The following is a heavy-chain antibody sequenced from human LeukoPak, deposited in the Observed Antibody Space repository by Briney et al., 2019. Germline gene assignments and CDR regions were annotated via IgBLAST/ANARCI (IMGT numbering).Heavy chain of an antibody. CDR3: ARGLDDYVWGSPFDY. CDR2: ISYDGSNK. Sequence: PGGSLRLSCAASGFTFSSYAMHWVRQAPGKGLEWVAVISYDGSNKYYADSVKGRFTISRDNSKNTLYLQMNSLRAEDTAVYYCARGLDDYVWGSPFDYWGQGTLVTVSS. CDR1: GFTFSSYA. J-gene: IGHJ4*02. V-gene: IGHV3-30-3*01. D-gene: IGHD3-16*01.